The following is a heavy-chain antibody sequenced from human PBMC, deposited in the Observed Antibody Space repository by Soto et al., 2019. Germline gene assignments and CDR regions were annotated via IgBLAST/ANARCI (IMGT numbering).Heavy chain of an antibody. CDR2: IIPILGIA. J-gene: IGHJ4*02. V-gene: IGHV1-69*02. CDR3: AECPSGSSYYFDY. CDR1: GGTFSSYT. Sequence: SVKVSCKASGGTFSSYTISWVRQAPGQGLEWMGRIIPILGIANYAQKFQGRVTITADKSTNTAYMELSSLRSEDTAVYYCAECPSGSSYYFDYWGQGTLVTVSS. D-gene: IGHD6-25*01.